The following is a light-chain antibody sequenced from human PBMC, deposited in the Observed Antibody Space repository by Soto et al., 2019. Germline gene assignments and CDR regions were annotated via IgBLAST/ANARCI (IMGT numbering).Light chain of an antibody. CDR3: CSHAGDNTHV. CDR2: EVT. CDR1: RSDVGGYNY. J-gene: IGLJ1*01. V-gene: IGLV2-8*01. Sequence: QSVLTQPPSASGSPGQSVTISCTGTRSDVGGYNYVSWYQQHPGKAPKLMIYEVTKRPSGVPDRFSGSKSGNTASLTVSGLQAEDEADYFCCSHAGDNTHVFGTGTKVTVL.